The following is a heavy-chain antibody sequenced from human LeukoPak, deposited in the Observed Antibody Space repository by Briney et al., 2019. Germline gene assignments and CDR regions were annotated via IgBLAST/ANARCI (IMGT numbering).Heavy chain of an antibody. V-gene: IGHV3-21*01. J-gene: IGHJ4*02. CDR3: AKDIVGGGDDY. CDR1: GFTFSTSS. D-gene: IGHD2-21*02. CDR2: ISSTGNYI. Sequence: GGSLRLSCATSGFTFSTSSINWVRQAPGKGLEWVASISSTGNYIYYIDSVKGRFIISRDNAKNSIYLQMNSLRVEDTAVYYCAKDIVGGGDDYWGQGTLVTVSS.